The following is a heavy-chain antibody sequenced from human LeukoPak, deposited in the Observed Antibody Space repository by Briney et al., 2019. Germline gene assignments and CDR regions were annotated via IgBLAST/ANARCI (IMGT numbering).Heavy chain of an antibody. Sequence: PSQTLSLTCTVSGGSISSGGYYWSWIRQPPGKGLEWIGNIDHSGSTYYNPSLKSRVTISVDGSTNQFSLKLSSVTAADTAVYYCAKVAASEYSSSSVYWGQGTLVTVSS. CDR2: IDHSGST. V-gene: IGHV4-30-2*01. D-gene: IGHD6-6*01. J-gene: IGHJ4*02. CDR3: AKVAASEYSSSSVY. CDR1: GGSISSGGYY.